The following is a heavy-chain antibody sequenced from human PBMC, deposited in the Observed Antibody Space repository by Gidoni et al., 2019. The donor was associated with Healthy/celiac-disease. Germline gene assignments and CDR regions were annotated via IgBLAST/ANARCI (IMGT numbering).Heavy chain of an antibody. Sequence: SVKVSCKVSGYTLTELSMHWVRQAPGKGLEWMGGFDPEDGETIYAQKFQGRVTMTEDTSTDTAYMELSSLRSEDTAVYYCATVFPISRDWFDPWGQGTLVTVSS. V-gene: IGHV1-24*01. CDR3: ATVFPISRDWFDP. D-gene: IGHD2-21*01. CDR1: GYTLTELS. CDR2: FDPEDGET. J-gene: IGHJ5*02.